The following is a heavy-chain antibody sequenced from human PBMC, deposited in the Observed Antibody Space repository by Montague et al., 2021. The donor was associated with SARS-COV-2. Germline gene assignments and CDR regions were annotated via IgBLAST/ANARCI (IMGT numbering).Heavy chain of an antibody. V-gene: IGHV4-39*01. D-gene: IGHD3-10*01. CDR2: ISYTGRT. J-gene: IGHJ6*03. Sequence: SETLSLTCTVSGGSVSSSPYYWGWIRQPPGRGLEWVGSISYTGRTYFSPSLKSRLTISVDSSGNQFSLRLSSVTAADTAVYYCASSYCYGSGTYVYNYYMDVWGKGTTVTVSS. CDR1: GGSVSSSPYY. CDR3: ASSYCYGSGTYVYNYYMDV.